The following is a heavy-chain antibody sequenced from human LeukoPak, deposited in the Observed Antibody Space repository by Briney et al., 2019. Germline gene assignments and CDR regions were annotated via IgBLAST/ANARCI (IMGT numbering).Heavy chain of an antibody. CDR2: IIPIFGTA. V-gene: IGHV1-69*13. CDR3: ARGGGDGYNHDYYYGMDV. J-gene: IGHJ6*02. D-gene: IGHD5-24*01. CDR1: GGTFSSYA. Sequence: ASVKVSCKASGGTFSSYAISWVRQAPGQGLEWMGGIIPIFGTANYAQKFQGRVTITADESTSTAYMELSSLRSEDTAVYYRARGGGDGYNHDYYYGMDVWGQGTTVTVSS.